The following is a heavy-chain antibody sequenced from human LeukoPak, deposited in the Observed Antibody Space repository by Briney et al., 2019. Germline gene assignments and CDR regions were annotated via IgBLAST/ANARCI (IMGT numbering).Heavy chain of an antibody. V-gene: IGHV1-2*02. CDR2: INPNSGGT. CDR1: GYTFTGYY. Sequence: ASVKVSCKASGYTFTGYYMHWVRQAPGQGLEWMGWINPNSGGTNYAQKFQGRVTMTRDTSISTAYMELSRLRSDDTAVYYCARDTYCSSTSCYPDVWGKGTTVTVSS. J-gene: IGHJ6*04. D-gene: IGHD2-2*01. CDR3: ARDTYCSSTSCYPDV.